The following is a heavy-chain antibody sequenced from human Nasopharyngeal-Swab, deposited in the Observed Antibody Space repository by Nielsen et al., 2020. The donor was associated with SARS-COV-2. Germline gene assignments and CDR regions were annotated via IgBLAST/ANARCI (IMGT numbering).Heavy chain of an antibody. Sequence: GGSLRLSCVASGFIFSSYGMHWVRQAPGKGLEWVSAISGSGGSTYYADSVKGRFTISRDNSKNTLYLQMNSLRAEDTAVYYCAKDGRGAAAGTGDYWGQGTLVTVSS. CDR3: AKDGRGAAAGTGDY. CDR1: GFIFSSYG. J-gene: IGHJ4*02. D-gene: IGHD6-13*01. V-gene: IGHV3-23*01. CDR2: ISGSGGST.